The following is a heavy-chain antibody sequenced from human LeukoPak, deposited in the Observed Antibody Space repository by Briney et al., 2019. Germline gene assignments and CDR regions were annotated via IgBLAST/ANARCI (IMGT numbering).Heavy chain of an antibody. CDR1: GGSFSGYY. Sequence: TSETLSLTCAVYGGSFSGYYWSWIRQPPGKGLEWIGYIYYSGSTNYNPSLKSRVTISVDTSKNQFSLKLSSVTAADTAVYYCARAESYDXWXXIRXXXXFDPXXXGXLVTVS. D-gene: IGHD3-3*01. J-gene: IGHJ5*02. CDR2: IYYSGST. CDR3: ARAESYDXWXXIRXXXXFDP. V-gene: IGHV4-59*01.